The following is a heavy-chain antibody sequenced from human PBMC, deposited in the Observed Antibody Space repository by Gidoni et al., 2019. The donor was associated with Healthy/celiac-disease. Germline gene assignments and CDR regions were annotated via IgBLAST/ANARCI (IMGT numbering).Heavy chain of an antibody. D-gene: IGHD4-17*01. V-gene: IGHV3-7*01. CDR1: GFTFSSYW. CDR3: ARNGDYQRPTHYYYYGMDV. Sequence: EVQLVESGGGLVQPGGSLRLSCAASGFTFSSYWMSWVRQAPGKGLEWVANIKQDGSEKYYVDSVKGRFTISRDNAKNSLYLQMNSLRAEDTAVYYCARNGDYQRPTHYYYYGMDVWGQGTTVTVSS. CDR2: IKQDGSEK. J-gene: IGHJ6*02.